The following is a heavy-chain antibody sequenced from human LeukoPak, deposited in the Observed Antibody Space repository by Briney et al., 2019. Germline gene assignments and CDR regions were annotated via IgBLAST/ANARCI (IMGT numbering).Heavy chain of an antibody. D-gene: IGHD1-26*01. J-gene: IGHJ5*02. Sequence: PSETLSLTCTVSGGSISSSSYYWGWIRQPPGKGLEWIGSIYYSGSTYYNPSLKSRVTISVDTSKNQFSLKLSSVTAADTAVYYCARVLNWFDPWSQGTLVTVSS. CDR2: IYYSGST. CDR3: ARVLNWFDP. V-gene: IGHV4-39*07. CDR1: GGSISSSSYY.